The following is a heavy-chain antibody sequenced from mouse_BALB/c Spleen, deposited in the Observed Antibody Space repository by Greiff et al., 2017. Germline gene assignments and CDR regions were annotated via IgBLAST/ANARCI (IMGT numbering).Heavy chain of an antibody. J-gene: IGHJ3*01. V-gene: IGHV5-17*02. Sequence: EVQVVESGGGLVQPGGSRKLSCAASGFTFSSFGMHWVRQAPEKGLEWVAYISSGSSTIYYADTVKGRFTISRDNPKNTLFLQMTSLRSEDTAMYYCARWTTVANWGQGTLVTVSA. CDR1: GFTFSSFG. CDR3: ARWTTVAN. CDR2: ISSGSSTI. D-gene: IGHD1-1*01.